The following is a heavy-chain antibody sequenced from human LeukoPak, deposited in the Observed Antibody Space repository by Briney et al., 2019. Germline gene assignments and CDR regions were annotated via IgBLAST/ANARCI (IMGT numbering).Heavy chain of an antibody. J-gene: IGHJ6*02. V-gene: IGHV4-59*12. CDR2: IYYSGST. D-gene: IGHD6-19*01. CDR1: GGSIRSYY. Sequence: SETLSLTCTVSGGSIRSYYRSWIRQPPGKGLEWIGYIYYSGSTNYNPSLKSRVTISVDTSKNQFSLKLSSVTAADTAVYYCARAQNSSGWLGAPYGMDVWGQGTTVTVSS. CDR3: ARAQNSSGWLGAPYGMDV.